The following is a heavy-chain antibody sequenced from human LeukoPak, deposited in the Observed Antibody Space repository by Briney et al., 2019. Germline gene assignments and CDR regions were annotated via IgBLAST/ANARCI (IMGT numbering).Heavy chain of an antibody. J-gene: IGHJ3*02. V-gene: IGHV3-66*01. CDR3: AKSLRYSSGLDAFDI. CDR1: EFSVGSNY. Sequence: GGSLRLSCAASEFSVGSNYMTWVRQAPGKGLEWVSLIYSGGSTYYADSVKGRFTISRDNSKNTLYLQMNSLRAEDTAVYYCAKSLRYSSGLDAFDIWGQGTMVTVSS. D-gene: IGHD6-19*01. CDR2: IYSGGST.